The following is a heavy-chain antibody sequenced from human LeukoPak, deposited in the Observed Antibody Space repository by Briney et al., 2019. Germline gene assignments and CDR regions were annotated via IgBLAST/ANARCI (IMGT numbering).Heavy chain of an antibody. V-gene: IGHV3-74*01. Sequence: GRSLRLSCAASGFTFSHYWRHWVRQVPGKGLVWVSHINNDGSSTTYAGSVKGRFTISRDNAKNTLYLQMDSLRAEDTAVYYCARERSGWLFDYWGQGTLVTVSS. CDR1: GFTFSHYW. CDR3: ARERSGWLFDY. D-gene: IGHD6-19*01. CDR2: INNDGSST. J-gene: IGHJ4*02.